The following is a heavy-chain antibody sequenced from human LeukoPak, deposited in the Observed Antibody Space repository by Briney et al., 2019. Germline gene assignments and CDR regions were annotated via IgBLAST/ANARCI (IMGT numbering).Heavy chain of an antibody. CDR3: ARGGSSGWPDY. D-gene: IGHD6-19*01. CDR1: GYSITSGYH. CDR2: IYYSGST. Sequence: PSETLSLTCAVSGYSITSGYHWGWIRQPPGKGLEWIGNIYYSGSTNFNPSLKSRVTMSIDTSKNQFSLRLSSVTAADTAVYYCARGGSSGWPDYWGQGALATVSS. J-gene: IGHJ4*02. V-gene: IGHV4-38-2*01.